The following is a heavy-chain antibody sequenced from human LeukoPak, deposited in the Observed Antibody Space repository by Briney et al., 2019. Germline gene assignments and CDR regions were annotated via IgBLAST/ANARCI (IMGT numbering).Heavy chain of an antibody. Sequence: GGSLRPSCAASGFTFSVYWMSWVRQAPGKGLEWVTNIKQDGSEKYHVDSVKGRFTISRDNAKNSLYLQMNSLRAEDTAVYYCASRAGYTGSWSAFDYWGQGTLVTVSS. J-gene: IGHJ4*02. CDR3: ASRAGYTGSWSAFDY. V-gene: IGHV3-7*05. CDR1: GFTFSVYW. D-gene: IGHD6-13*01. CDR2: IKQDGSEK.